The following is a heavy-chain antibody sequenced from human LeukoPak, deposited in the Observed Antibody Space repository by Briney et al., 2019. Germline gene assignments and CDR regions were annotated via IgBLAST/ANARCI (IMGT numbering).Heavy chain of an antibody. V-gene: IGHV4-39*01. CDR2: IYYSGST. J-gene: IGHJ4*02. CDR1: GGSISSSSYY. CDR3: ARLRLGPEPGLSIVVVPAAIWAL. D-gene: IGHD2-2*01. Sequence: SETLSHTCTVSGGSISSSSYYWGWIRQPPGKGLEWIGSIYYSGSTYYNPSLKSRVTISVDTSKNQFSLKLSSVTAADTAVYYCARLRLGPEPGLSIVVVPAAIWALWGQGTLVTVSS.